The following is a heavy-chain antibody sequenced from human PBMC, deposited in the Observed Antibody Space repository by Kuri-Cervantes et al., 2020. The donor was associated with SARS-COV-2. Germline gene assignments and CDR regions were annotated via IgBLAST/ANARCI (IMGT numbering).Heavy chain of an antibody. CDR1: GGSIGSSSYY. D-gene: IGHD3-10*01. CDR3: AREVWFGGYEPGERAKSHFDY. V-gene: IGHV4-39*02. CDR2: IYYSGST. Sequence: GSLRLSCTVSGGSIGSSSYYWGWIRQPPGKGLEWIGSIYYSGSTYYNPSLKSRVTISVDTSKNQFSLKLSSVTAADTTVYYCAREVWFGGYEPGERAKSHFDYWGQGTLVTVSS. J-gene: IGHJ4*02.